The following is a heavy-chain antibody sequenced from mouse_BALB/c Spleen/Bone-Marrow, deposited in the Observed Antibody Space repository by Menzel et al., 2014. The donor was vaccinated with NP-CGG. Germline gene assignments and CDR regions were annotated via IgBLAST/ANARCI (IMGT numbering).Heavy chain of an antibody. D-gene: IGHD2-3*01. CDR2: ISTNDNYT. Sequence: EVQRVESGGGLVKPGGSLKLSCAASGFTFSTCAMSWVRQTPEKRLEWVATISTNDNYTYYPDHVKGRFTISRDNAKNTLYLQMSSLRSEDTAMYYCARQGDGYYDYWGQGTTLTFSS. CDR1: GFTFSTCA. J-gene: IGHJ2*01. V-gene: IGHV5-9-3*01. CDR3: ARQGDGYYDY.